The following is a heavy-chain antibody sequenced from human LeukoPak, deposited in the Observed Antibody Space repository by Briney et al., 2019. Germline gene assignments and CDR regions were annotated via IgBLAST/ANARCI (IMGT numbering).Heavy chain of an antibody. CDR1: EFTFSSYG. D-gene: IGHD6-6*01. V-gene: IGHV3-30*18. J-gene: IGHJ4*02. CDR3: AKDLRGSSSPGFDY. Sequence: GGSLRLSCAASEFTFSSYGMHWVRQAPGKGLEWVAVISYDGSNKYYADSVKGRFTISRDNSKNTLYLQMNSLRAEDTAVYYCAKDLRGSSSPGFDYWGQGTLVTVSS. CDR2: ISYDGSNK.